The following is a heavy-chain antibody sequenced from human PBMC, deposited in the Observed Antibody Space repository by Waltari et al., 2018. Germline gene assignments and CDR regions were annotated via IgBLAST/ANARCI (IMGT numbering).Heavy chain of an antibody. CDR1: GGSISSGDYY. CDR2: IYYSGST. J-gene: IGHJ6*03. V-gene: IGHV4-30-4*08. D-gene: IGHD5-18*01. CDR3: ATLHSTAMAISHYYYYYMDV. Sequence: QVQLQESGPGLVKPSQTLSLTCPVSGGSISSGDYYWSWFRQPPGKGLEWIGYIYYSGSTYYNPSLKSRVTISVDTSKNQFSLKLSSVTAADTAVYYCATLHSTAMAISHYYYYYMDVWGKGTTVTISS.